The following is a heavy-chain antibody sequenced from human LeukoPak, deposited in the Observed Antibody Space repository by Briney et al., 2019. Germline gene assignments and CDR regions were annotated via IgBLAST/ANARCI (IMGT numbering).Heavy chain of an antibody. J-gene: IGHJ3*02. Sequence: SETLSLTCTVSGSSMRSYYWSWIRQPPGKGPEWIGYIYYSGGTNYNPSLKSRVTISADTSKNHFSLRLSSVTAADTAVYYCARNQLLSLDAFDIWGQGTMVTVSS. CDR1: GSSMRSYY. CDR3: ARNQLLSLDAFDI. CDR2: IYYSGGT. V-gene: IGHV4-59*08. D-gene: IGHD2-2*01.